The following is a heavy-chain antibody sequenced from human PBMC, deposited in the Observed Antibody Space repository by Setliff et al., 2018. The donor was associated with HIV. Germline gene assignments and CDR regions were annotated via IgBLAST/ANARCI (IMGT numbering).Heavy chain of an antibody. V-gene: IGHV4-39*01. CDR2: IYYSGDA. D-gene: IGHD3-9*01. CDR1: GGSISSSNYY. CDR3: ATRNTLRYFEWLNYYYYYMDV. J-gene: IGHJ6*03. Sequence: SETLSLTCTVSGGSISSSNYYRGWIRQPPGKGLEWIGSIYYSGDAYYNPSLKSRVTISVDTSENQFSLKLSSVTAADTAVYYCATRNTLRYFEWLNYYYYYMDVWGKGTTVTVSS.